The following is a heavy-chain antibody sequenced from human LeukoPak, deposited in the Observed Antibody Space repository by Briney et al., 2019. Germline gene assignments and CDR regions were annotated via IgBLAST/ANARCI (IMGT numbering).Heavy chain of an antibody. CDR2: INPNSGGT. CDR1: GYTFTGYY. Sequence: ASVKVSCKASGYTFTGYYMHWVRQAPGQGLEWMGWINPNSGGTNYAQKFQGRVTMTRDTSISTAYMELSRLRSDDTAVYYCARAARPYYYDGNAFDIWGQGTMVTVSS. J-gene: IGHJ3*02. V-gene: IGHV1-2*02. CDR3: ARAARPYYYDGNAFDI. D-gene: IGHD3-22*01.